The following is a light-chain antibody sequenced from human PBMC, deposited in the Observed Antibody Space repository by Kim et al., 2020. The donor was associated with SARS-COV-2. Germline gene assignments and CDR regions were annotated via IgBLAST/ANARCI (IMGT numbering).Light chain of an antibody. Sequence: EIVLTQSPGTLSLSPGERATLSCRASQSVSSSYLAWYQQKPGQAPRLLIYGASSRATCIPDRFSGSGSGTDFTLTISRLEPEDFAVYYCQQYGSSPPTYTFGQGTKLEI. CDR1: QSVSSSY. J-gene: IGKJ2*01. CDR2: GAS. V-gene: IGKV3-20*01. CDR3: QQYGSSPPTYT.